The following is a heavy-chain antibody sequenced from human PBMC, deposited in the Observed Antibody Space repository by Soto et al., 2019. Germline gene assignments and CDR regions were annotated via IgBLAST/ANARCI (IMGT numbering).Heavy chain of an antibody. CDR3: VRLIGNSWLDS. Sequence: SQTLSLTCAISGDSVSGNSVTWNWIRQSPSRGLGWLGRTYYRSKWYSDYAVSVKSRVTINPDTSKNQFSLQLNSVTPEDTAVYYCVRLIGNSWLDSWGQGTLVTVS. CDR2: TYYRSKWYS. J-gene: IGHJ5*01. CDR1: GDSVSGNSVT. V-gene: IGHV6-1*01. D-gene: IGHD2-8*01.